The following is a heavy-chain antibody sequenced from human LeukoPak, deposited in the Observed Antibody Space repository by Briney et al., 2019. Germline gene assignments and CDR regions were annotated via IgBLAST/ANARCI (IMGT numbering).Heavy chain of an antibody. Sequence: PGGSLRLSCAASGFTFSSYWMHWVRQAPGKGLVWVSRINSDGSTTAYADSVKGRFTISRDNAKNTLYLQMSSPRAEDTAVYYCARGDAYALNYWGQGTLVTVSS. CDR2: INSDGSTT. CDR1: GFTFSSYW. CDR3: ARGDAYALNY. D-gene: IGHD2-2*01. V-gene: IGHV3-74*01. J-gene: IGHJ4*02.